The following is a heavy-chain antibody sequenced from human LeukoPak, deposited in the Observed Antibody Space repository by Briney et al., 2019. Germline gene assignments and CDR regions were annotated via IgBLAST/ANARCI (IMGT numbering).Heavy chain of an antibody. CDR1: GFTFSSYA. CDR3: AKAKSAMVRGAPNYYYYGMDV. J-gene: IGHJ6*02. D-gene: IGHD3-10*01. Sequence: PGGSLRLSCAASGFTFSSYAMSWVRQAPGKGLEWVSAISGSGGSTYYADSVKGRFTISRDNSKNTPYLQMNSLRAEDTAVYYCAKAKSAMVRGAPNYYYYGMDVWGQGTTVTVSS. CDR2: ISGSGGST. V-gene: IGHV3-23*01.